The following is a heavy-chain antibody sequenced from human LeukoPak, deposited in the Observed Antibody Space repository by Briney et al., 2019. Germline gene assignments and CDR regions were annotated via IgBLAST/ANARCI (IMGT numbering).Heavy chain of an antibody. CDR2: INSDGSST. V-gene: IGHV3-74*01. J-gene: IGHJ4*02. Sequence: GGSLRLSCAASGFTFSSYWMHWVRQAPGKGLVWVSRINSDGSSTSYADSVKGRFTISRDNAKNTLYLQMNSLRAEDTAVYYCARGYSGSYYGYWSQGTLVTVSS. CDR1: GFTFSSYW. D-gene: IGHD1-26*01. CDR3: ARGYSGSYYGY.